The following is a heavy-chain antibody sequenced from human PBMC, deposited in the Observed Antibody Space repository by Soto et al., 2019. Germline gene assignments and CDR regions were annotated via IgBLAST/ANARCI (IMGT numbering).Heavy chain of an antibody. CDR3: ARDGYCSGGRCYRRNDY. Sequence: EVQLVESGGGLVQPGGSLRLSCAASGFTFSGYWMTWPRQAPGKGLEWVAQIKDDGSEKFYVDSVKGRFTISRDNADNLLYLQMNSLRAEDTAVYFCARDGYCSGGRCYRRNDYWGQGTLVIVSS. CDR2: IKDDGSEK. D-gene: IGHD2-15*01. V-gene: IGHV3-7*01. CDR1: GFTFSGYW. J-gene: IGHJ4*02.